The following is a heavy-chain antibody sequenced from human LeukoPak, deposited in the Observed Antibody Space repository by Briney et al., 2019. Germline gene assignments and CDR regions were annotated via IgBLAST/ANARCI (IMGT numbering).Heavy chain of an antibody. D-gene: IGHD2-15*01. V-gene: IGHV3-30*04. J-gene: IGHJ3*02. CDR1: GFTFSSYA. CDR2: ISYDGSNK. CDR3: ARDAPSVVGDAFDI. Sequence: GGSLRLSCAASGFTFSSYAMHWVRQAPGKGLEWVAVISYDGSNKYYADSVKGRFTISRDNSKNTLYLQMNSLRAEDTAVYYCARDAPSVVGDAFDIWGQGTMVTVSS.